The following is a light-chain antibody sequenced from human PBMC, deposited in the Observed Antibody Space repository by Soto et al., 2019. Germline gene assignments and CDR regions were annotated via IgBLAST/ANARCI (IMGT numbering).Light chain of an antibody. CDR2: RDN. CDR3: AAWDGSLSGVV. J-gene: IGLJ2*01. V-gene: IGLV1-47*01. Sequence: QSALTQPPSASGTPGQRVTISCSGSSSNIGNNHVYWYQQLPGTAPKLLIYRDNQRPSGVPDRFSGSRSGTSASLAISGLRFEDEADYHCAAWDGSLSGVVFGGGTQLTVL. CDR1: SSNIGNNH.